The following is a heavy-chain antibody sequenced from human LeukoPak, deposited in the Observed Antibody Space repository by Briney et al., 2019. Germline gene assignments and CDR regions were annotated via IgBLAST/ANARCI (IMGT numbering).Heavy chain of an antibody. CDR3: AKDLNPTMIVVVIKVGFQY. D-gene: IGHD3-22*01. CDR2: MSGIGGST. Sequence: GGSQRLSCAASGFTFSSYAMSWVRQAPGKGLEWVSAMSGIGGSTYYADSLKGRFTISRDNSKDTLERQMNSLRAEDTAVYYCAKDLNPTMIVVVIKVGFQYWGQGPLVTVSS. CDR1: GFTFSSYA. J-gene: IGHJ4*02. V-gene: IGHV3-23*01.